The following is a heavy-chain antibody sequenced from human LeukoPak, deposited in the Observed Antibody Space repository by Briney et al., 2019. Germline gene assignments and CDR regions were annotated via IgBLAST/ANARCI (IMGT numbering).Heavy chain of an antibody. CDR3: VRTPPNWGFDY. Sequence: GASVKVSCKASGYTFTGYYMHWVRQAPGQGLEWMGRINPNNGGTNYAQKFQGRVTMTGDTSISTAYMELSSLRSEDTAIYYCVRTPPNWGFDYWGQGTLVTVSS. V-gene: IGHV1-2*06. J-gene: IGHJ4*02. CDR1: GYTFTGYY. D-gene: IGHD7-27*01. CDR2: INPNNGGT.